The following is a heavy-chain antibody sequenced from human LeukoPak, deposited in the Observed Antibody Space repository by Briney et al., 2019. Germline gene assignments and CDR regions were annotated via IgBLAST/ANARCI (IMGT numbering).Heavy chain of an antibody. CDR3: ARDQEGFDY. Sequence: ASVKASCKASGYTLTDYYIHWVRQAPGQGLEWMGMIYPRDGSTSYAQKFQGRVTVTRDTSTSTVHMELSGLRSEDTAVYYCARDQEGFDYWGQGTLVTVSS. V-gene: IGHV1-46*01. CDR1: GYTLTDYY. CDR2: IYPRDGST. J-gene: IGHJ4*02.